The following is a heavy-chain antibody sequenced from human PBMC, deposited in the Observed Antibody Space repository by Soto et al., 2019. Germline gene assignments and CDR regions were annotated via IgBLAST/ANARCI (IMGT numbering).Heavy chain of an antibody. CDR1: GYTFTSYA. D-gene: IGHD5-18*01. J-gene: IGHJ3*02. CDR3: ARDQDSGYSYGYTIAFDI. CDR2: INAGNSNT. Sequence: ASVQVSCKASGYTFTSYAMHWVRQAPGQRLEWMGWINAGNSNTKYSQKFQGRVTITRDTSASTAYMELSSLRSEDTAVYYCARDQDSGYSYGYTIAFDIWGQGTMVTVSS. V-gene: IGHV1-3*01.